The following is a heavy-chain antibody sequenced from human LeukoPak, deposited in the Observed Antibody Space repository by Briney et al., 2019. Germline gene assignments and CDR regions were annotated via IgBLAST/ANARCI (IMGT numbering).Heavy chain of an antibody. CDR3: ARGHSGSSVDY. J-gene: IGHJ4*02. Sequence: GRSLKLSCAASGFTFSNFGMHWVRQAPGKGLEWVAVISYDGSYKYSADSVKGRFTISRDNSKNTLYLQMNSLRAEDTAVYYCARGHSGSSVDYWGQGTLVTVSS. CDR2: ISYDGSYK. V-gene: IGHV3-30*03. CDR1: GFTFSNFG. D-gene: IGHD3-10*01.